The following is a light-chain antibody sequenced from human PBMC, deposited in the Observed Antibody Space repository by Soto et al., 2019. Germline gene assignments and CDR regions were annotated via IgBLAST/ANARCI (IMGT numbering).Light chain of an antibody. CDR2: GAS. CDR3: QQYNNWLT. CDR1: QYVSSS. V-gene: IGKV3-15*01. Sequence: IVMTQYPATLSVSPGDRATLSCRADQYVSSSVAWYQHKPGQAPRRLIHGASTRATDVPDRFRGSGFGTEFTLTITSLHSEDFGVYDCQQYNNWLTFGQGTRLEIK. J-gene: IGKJ5*01.